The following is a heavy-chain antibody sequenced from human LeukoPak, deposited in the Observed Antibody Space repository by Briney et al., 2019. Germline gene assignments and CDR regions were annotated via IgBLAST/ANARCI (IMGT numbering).Heavy chain of an antibody. J-gene: IGHJ4*02. D-gene: IGHD5-24*01. CDR1: GFTFSSYG. V-gene: IGHV3-30*19. CDR2: ISYDGSNK. Sequence: PGGSLRLSCAASGFTFSSYGMHWVRQAPGKGLEWVAVISYDGSNKYYADSVKGRFTISRDNSKNTLYLQMNSLRAEDTAVYYCARPLSRDGYNGYFDYWGQGTLVTVSS. CDR3: ARPLSRDGYNGYFDY.